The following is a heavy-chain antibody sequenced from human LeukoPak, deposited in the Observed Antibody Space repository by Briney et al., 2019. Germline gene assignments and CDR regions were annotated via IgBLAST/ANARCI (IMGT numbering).Heavy chain of an antibody. J-gene: IGHJ4*02. CDR2: IYYSGST. D-gene: IGHD5-12*01. Sequence: PSETLSLTCTVSGGSISSGDYYWSWIRQPPGKGLEWIGYIYYSGSTYYNPSLKSRVTISVDTSKNQFSLKLSSVTAADTAVYYCAREFRRYSGYDPGDYWGQGTLVTVS. CDR1: GGSISSGDYY. CDR3: AREFRRYSGYDPGDY. V-gene: IGHV4-30-4*08.